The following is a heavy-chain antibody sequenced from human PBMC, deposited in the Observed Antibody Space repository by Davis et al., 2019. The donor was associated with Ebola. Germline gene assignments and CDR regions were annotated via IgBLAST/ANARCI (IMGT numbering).Heavy chain of an antibody. CDR2: ISAYNGNT. Sequence: ASVKVSCKASGGTFSSYAISWVRQAPGQGLEWMGWISAYNGNTNYAQKLQGRVTMTTDTSTSTAYMELRSLRSDDTAVYYCARDSYMVGATSFDYWGQGTLVTVSS. V-gene: IGHV1-18*01. J-gene: IGHJ4*02. CDR1: GGTFSSYA. D-gene: IGHD1-26*01. CDR3: ARDSYMVGATSFDY.